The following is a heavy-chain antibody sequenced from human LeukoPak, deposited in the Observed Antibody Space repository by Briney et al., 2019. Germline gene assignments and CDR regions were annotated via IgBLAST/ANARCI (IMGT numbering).Heavy chain of an antibody. Sequence: GASVKVSCKASGFTFTGYGFTWVRQAPGQGLEWLGFISAYNGNTHYTQKLQGRVTMTTDTSTNTASMELRSLRSDDTAVYYCARGGIFYGSGSYRANNWFDPWGQGTLVTVSS. J-gene: IGHJ5*02. V-gene: IGHV1-18*01. CDR2: ISAYNGNT. D-gene: IGHD3-10*01. CDR1: GFTFTGYG. CDR3: ARGGIFYGSGSYRANNWFDP.